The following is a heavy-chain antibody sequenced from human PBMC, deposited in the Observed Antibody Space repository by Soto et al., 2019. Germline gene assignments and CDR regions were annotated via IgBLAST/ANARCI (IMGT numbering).Heavy chain of an antibody. CDR2: ISAYNGNK. J-gene: IGHJ4*02. CDR3: ARFLAAAGRPYQPHKFDY. Sequence: GASVKVSCKASGYTFTSYGISWVRQAPGQGLEWMGWISAYNGNKNYAQKLQGRVTMTTDTSTSTAYMELRSLRSDDTAVYYCARFLAAAGRPYQPHKFDYWGQGTLVTVSS. CDR1: GYTFTSYG. V-gene: IGHV1-18*01. D-gene: IGHD6-13*01.